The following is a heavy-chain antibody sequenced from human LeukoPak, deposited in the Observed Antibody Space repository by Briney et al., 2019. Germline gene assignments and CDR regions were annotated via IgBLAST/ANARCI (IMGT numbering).Heavy chain of an antibody. D-gene: IGHD3-3*01. J-gene: IGHJ3*02. CDR2: INHSGAS. V-gene: IGHV4-34*01. Sequence: SETLSLTCAVYGGSFTGYSWKWIRQTPGKGLEWIGEINHSGASKYNPSLKSRVTISVDRSKNQFSLKLSSVTAADTAVYYCARANDFWSGYYYAFDIWGQGTMVTVSS. CDR3: ARANDFWSGYYYAFDI. CDR1: GGSFTGYS.